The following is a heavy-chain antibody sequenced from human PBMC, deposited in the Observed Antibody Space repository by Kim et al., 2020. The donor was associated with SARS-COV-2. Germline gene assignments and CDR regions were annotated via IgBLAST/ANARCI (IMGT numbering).Heavy chain of an antibody. CDR2: ISYDGSKK. V-gene: IGHV3-30*04. J-gene: IGHJ4*02. D-gene: IGHD6-19*01. Sequence: GGSLRLSCAASELTFSTYAMHWVRQAPGKGLEWVAVISYDGSKKYYADSVKGRFTISRDNSKNTLYLQMSSLRAEDTAVHYCARDQSGSGWLDYWGQGTL. CDR3: ARDQSGSGWLDY. CDR1: ELTFSTYA.